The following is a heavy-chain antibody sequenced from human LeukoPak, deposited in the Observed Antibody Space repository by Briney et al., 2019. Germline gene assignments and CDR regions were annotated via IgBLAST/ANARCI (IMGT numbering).Heavy chain of an antibody. V-gene: IGHV3-33*01. CDR2: IWYDGSNK. D-gene: IGHD5-18*01. J-gene: IGHJ4*02. CDR1: GFTFSNYD. Sequence: GSLRPSCAASGFTFSNYDVHWVRQAPGKGLEWVAVIWYDGSNKYYVDSVKGRFTISRDISKNTLYLQMNSLSAEDTAVYYCAREDTAMVLDYWGQGTLVTVSS. CDR3: AREDTAMVLDY.